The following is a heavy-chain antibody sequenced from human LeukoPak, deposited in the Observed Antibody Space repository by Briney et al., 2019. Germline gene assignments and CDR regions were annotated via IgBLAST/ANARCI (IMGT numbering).Heavy chain of an antibody. V-gene: IGHV4-34*01. CDR2: INDSGRT. CDR3: ASYYHDSSGYYQYYFDS. J-gene: IGHJ4*02. D-gene: IGHD3-22*01. CDR1: GESFSGYY. Sequence: SEALSLTCAVYGESFSGYYWTWIRQPPGKGLEWIGEINDSGRTSCNPSLKSRVTISVDTSKNQFTLKLRSVAAADTAVYYCASYYHDSSGYYQYYFDSWGQGTLVTVSS.